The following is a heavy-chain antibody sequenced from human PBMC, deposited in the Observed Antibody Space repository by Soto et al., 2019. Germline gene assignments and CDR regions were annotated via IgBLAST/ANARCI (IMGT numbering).Heavy chain of an antibody. V-gene: IGHV1-3*01. CDR3: ARDPPLTRIVDV. J-gene: IGHJ6*02. Sequence: ASVKVSCKASGYTFTSYAMHWVRQAPGQRLEWMGWINAGNGNTNYAQKLQGRVTMTTDTSTSTAYMELRSLRSDDTAVYYCARDPPLTRIVDVWGQGTTVTVSS. CDR1: GYTFTSYA. CDR2: INAGNGNT. D-gene: IGHD7-27*01.